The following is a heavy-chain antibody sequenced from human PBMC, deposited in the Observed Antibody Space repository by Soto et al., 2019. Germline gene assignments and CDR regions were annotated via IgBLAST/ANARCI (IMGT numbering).Heavy chain of an antibody. CDR2: ISYDGSNK. J-gene: IGHJ6*02. V-gene: IGHV3-30*18. CDR1: GFTFSSYG. D-gene: IGHD4-17*01. CDR3: AKDQSDYGDCEGSCYYYGMDV. Sequence: GGSLRLSCAASGFTFSSYGMHWVRQAPGKGLEWVAVISYDGSNKYYADSVKGRFTISRDNSKNTLYLQMNSLRAEDTAVYYCAKDQSDYGDCEGSCYYYGMDVWGQGTTVTVSS.